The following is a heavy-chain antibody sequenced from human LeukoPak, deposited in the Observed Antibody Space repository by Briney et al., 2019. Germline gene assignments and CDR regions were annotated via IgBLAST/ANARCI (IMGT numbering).Heavy chain of an antibody. V-gene: IGHV4-4*02. CDR3: ASNQGMGAYFDS. D-gene: IGHD1-26*01. CDR2: IYHDGNT. J-gene: IGHJ4*02. Sequence: SETLSLTCAVSGGSISSSNWWTWVRQPPGKGLEWIGEIYHDGNTYYDPSLESRVTISVDKSKNQFSLTLSSVTAADTAVYYCASNQGMGAYFDSWGQGTLVTVSS. CDR1: GGSISSSNW.